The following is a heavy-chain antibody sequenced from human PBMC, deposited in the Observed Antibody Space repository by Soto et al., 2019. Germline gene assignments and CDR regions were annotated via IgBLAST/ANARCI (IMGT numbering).Heavy chain of an antibody. CDR1: GFTFSSYA. D-gene: IGHD3-10*01. V-gene: IGHV3-23*01. CDR3: AKDPSSGFAMENYFDY. Sequence: EVQLSGSGGGLVQPGGSLRLSCAASGFTFSSYAMSWVRQAPGKGLEWVSAISGSSTSTYYADSVKGRFTISRDNSKNTLYLQMNSLRAEDTALYYCAKDPSSGFAMENYFDYWGQGTLVTVSS. CDR2: ISGSSTST. J-gene: IGHJ4*02.